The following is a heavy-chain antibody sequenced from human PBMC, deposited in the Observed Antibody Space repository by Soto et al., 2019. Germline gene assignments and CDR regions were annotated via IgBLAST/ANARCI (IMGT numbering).Heavy chain of an antibody. Sequence: GGSLRLSCAASGFTFSNYVMSWVRQAPGKGLEWVSSISGSGDNTYYADSVKGRFTISRDNSKNMLFLQMNSLRAEDTAVYYCAKSRVSPADAFDIWGQGTMVTVSS. CDR3: AKSRVSPADAFDI. CDR2: ISGSGDNT. J-gene: IGHJ3*02. D-gene: IGHD6-13*01. V-gene: IGHV3-23*01. CDR1: GFTFSNYV.